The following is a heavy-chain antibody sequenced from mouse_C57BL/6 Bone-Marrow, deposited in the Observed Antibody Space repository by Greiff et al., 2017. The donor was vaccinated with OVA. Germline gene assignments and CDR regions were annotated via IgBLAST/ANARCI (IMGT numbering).Heavy chain of an antibody. Sequence: QVQLQQPGAELVKPGASVTLSCKASGYTFTSYLMQWVKQRPGQGLELIGEIDPSDSYTNYNQKFKGKATLTVDTSSSTAYMQLSSLTSEDSAVYYCARDYYGSSYWFAYWGQGTLVTVSA. CDR2: IDPSDSYT. CDR3: ARDYYGSSYWFAY. D-gene: IGHD1-1*01. J-gene: IGHJ3*01. V-gene: IGHV1-50*01. CDR1: GYTFTSYL.